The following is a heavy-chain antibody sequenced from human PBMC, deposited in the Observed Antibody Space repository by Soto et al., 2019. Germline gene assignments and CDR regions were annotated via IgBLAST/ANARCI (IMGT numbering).Heavy chain of an antibody. V-gene: IGHV3-73*01. CDR1: GFPSRDST. Sequence: PGGSLNLSCAASGFPSRDSTINWVPQPPGKGLEWVGRIRAKANTYATSYAASVKGRTTISRDDSKNTAYLQMNSLNTEDTAVYYCTRQWLLWGPFDYWGQGSLVTVSS. CDR2: IRAKANTYAT. CDR3: TRQWLLWGPFDY. J-gene: IGHJ4*02. D-gene: IGHD3-3*01.